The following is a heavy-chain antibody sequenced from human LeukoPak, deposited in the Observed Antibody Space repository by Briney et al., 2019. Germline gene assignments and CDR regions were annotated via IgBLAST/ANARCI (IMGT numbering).Heavy chain of an antibody. CDR2: INWNGGST. D-gene: IGHD3-3*01. V-gene: IGHV3-20*04. CDR3: ARDWSNYDFWSGLYYYYYMDV. J-gene: IGHJ6*03. Sequence: GGSLRLSCAASGFTFDDYGMSWVRQAPGKGLEWVSGINWNGGSTGYADSVKGRFTISRDNAKNSLYLQMNSLRAEDTALYYCARDWSNYDFWSGLYYYYYMDVWGKGTTVTVSS. CDR1: GFTFDDYG.